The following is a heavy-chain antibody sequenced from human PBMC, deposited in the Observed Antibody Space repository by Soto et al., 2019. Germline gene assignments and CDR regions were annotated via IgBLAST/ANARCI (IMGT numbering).Heavy chain of an antibody. CDR1: GFTFKESA. J-gene: IGHJ4*02. D-gene: IGHD6-25*01. Sequence: HPGGSLRLSCAASGFTFKESAMNWVRQAPGKGLEWVASISDTGASTWYAESVRGRLSISRDNSKNTLYLQMSSLRGEDTAVYYCARGRRTGLVSYLEKGGQGTLVKVFS. V-gene: IGHV3-23*01. CDR2: ISDTGAST. CDR3: ARGRRTGLVSYLEK.